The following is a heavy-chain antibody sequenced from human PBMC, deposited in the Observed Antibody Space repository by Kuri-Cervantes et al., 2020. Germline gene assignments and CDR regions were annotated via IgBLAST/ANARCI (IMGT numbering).Heavy chain of an antibody. CDR2: INPSGGST. V-gene: IGHV1-46*01. D-gene: IGHD6-13*01. Sequence: ASVKVSCKASGYTFTSYYMHWVRQAPGQGLEWMGIINPSGGSTSYAQKFQGRVTMTRDTSTSTVYMELSSLRSEDTAVYYCASDRPPAAGRRDLSGGMDVWGQGTTVTVSS. CDR3: ASDRPPAAGRRDLSGGMDV. J-gene: IGHJ6*02. CDR1: GYTFTSYY.